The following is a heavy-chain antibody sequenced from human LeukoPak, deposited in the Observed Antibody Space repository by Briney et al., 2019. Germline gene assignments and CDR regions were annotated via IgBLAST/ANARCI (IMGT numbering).Heavy chain of an antibody. V-gene: IGHV3-7*01. Sequence: GGSLRLSCAASGFTFSSYWTSWVRQAPGKGLEWVANIKQDGSEKYYVDSVKGRFTISRDNAKNSLYLQMNSLRAEDTAVYYCARGAPPPYDAFDIWGQGTMVTVSS. CDR3: ARGAPPPYDAFDI. CDR2: IKQDGSEK. J-gene: IGHJ3*02. CDR1: GFTFSSYW.